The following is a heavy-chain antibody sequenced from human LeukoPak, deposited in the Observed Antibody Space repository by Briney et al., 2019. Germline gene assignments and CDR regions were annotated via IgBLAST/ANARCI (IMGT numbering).Heavy chain of an antibody. CDR3: ARGGYSYGFKAFDI. CDR1: GGSSSGYD. V-gene: IGHV4-34*01. CDR2: INHSGST. Sequence: SETLSLTCAVYGGSSSGYDWSWIRQPPGKGLEWIGEINHSGSTNYNPSLKSRVTISVDTSKNQFSLRLSSVTAADTAVYYCARGGYSYGFKAFDIWGQGTKVTVSS. J-gene: IGHJ3*02. D-gene: IGHD5-18*01.